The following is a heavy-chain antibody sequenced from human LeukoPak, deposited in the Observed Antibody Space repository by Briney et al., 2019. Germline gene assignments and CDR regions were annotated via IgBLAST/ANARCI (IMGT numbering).Heavy chain of an antibody. CDR3: ARADRDDSSGYYYLFPDY. Sequence: ASVKVSCKASGYTFTSYGVSWVRQAPGQGLEWMGWISAYNGNTNYAQKLQGRVTITTDTSTSTAYMELRSLRSDDTAVYYCARADRDDSSGYYYLFPDYWGQGTLVTVSS. CDR1: GYTFTSYG. CDR2: ISAYNGNT. J-gene: IGHJ4*02. D-gene: IGHD3-22*01. V-gene: IGHV1-18*01.